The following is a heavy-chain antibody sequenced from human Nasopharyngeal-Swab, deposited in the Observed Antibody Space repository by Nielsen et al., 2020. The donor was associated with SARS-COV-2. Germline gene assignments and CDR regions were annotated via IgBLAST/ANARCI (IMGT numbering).Heavy chain of an antibody. CDR2: IGAYNGNT. Sequence: ASVKVSCKASGYTFTSYGISWVRQAPGQGLEWMGWIGAYNGNTNYAQKLQGRVTMTTDTSTSTAYMELRSLRSDDTAVYYCASNPLYCSSTSCYHDAFDIWGQGTMVTVSS. D-gene: IGHD2-2*01. CDR3: ASNPLYCSSTSCYHDAFDI. J-gene: IGHJ3*02. V-gene: IGHV1-18*01. CDR1: GYTFTSYG.